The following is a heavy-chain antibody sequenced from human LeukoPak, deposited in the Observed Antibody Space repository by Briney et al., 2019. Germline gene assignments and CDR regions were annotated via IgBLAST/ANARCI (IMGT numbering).Heavy chain of an antibody. CDR2: IYHSGRP. D-gene: IGHD3-22*01. CDR3: ARAYFYDSSGHYFDY. CDR1: GGSISSSNC. Sequence: SETLSLTCAVSGGSISSSNCWSWVRHPPGKGLGWSGEIYHSGRPTTNHSLTSRVTISVAKSKNQFSLKLSSVTAADTAVYYCARAYFYDSSGHYFDYWGQGTLVTVSS. V-gene: IGHV4-4*02. J-gene: IGHJ4*02.